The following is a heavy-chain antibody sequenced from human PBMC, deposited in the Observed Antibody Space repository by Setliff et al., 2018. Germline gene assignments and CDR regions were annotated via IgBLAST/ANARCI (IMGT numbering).Heavy chain of an antibody. D-gene: IGHD2-2*01. CDR1: GYTFTNYY. Sequence: ASVKVSCKASGYTFTNYYINWVRQAPGLGLEWMGIINPRAGTTSYAQKFQGRVTMTRDTSTRTVYMELSSLRSEDTAVYFCARGGSPDCDNTSCRYGDYVYWGLGALVT. J-gene: IGHJ4*02. V-gene: IGHV1-46*03. CDR3: ARGGSPDCDNTSCRYGDYVY. CDR2: INPRAGTT.